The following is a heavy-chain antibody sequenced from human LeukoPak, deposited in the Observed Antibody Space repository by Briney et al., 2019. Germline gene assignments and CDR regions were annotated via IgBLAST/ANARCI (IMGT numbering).Heavy chain of an antibody. CDR3: ARGKHYCSSTSCLSYFDY. CDR1: GGSISSYY. D-gene: IGHD2-2*01. V-gene: IGHV4-4*07. Sequence: SETLSLTCTVSGGSISSYYWSWLRQPAGKGLEWIGRIYTSGSTNYNPSLKSRVTMSVDTSKNQFSLKLSSVTAADTAVYYCARGKHYCSSTSCLSYFDYWGQGTLVTVSS. CDR2: IYTSGST. J-gene: IGHJ4*02.